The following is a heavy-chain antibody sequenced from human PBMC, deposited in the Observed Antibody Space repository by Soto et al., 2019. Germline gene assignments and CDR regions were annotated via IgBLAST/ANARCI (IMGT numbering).Heavy chain of an antibody. D-gene: IGHD1-26*01. CDR1: GFTVSSNY. J-gene: IGHJ6*02. V-gene: IGHV3-53*01. CDR3: ARISGSYYYYYGMDV. Sequence: PGGSLRLSCAASGFTVSSNYMSWVRQAPGKGLEWVSVIYSGGSTYYADSVKGRFTISRDNSKNTLYLQMNSLRAEDTAVYHCARISGSYYYYYGMDVWGQGTTVTVSS. CDR2: IYSGGST.